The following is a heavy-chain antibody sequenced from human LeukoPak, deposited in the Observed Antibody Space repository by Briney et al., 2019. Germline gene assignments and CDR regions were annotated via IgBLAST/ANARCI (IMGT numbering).Heavy chain of an antibody. CDR2: MNPNSGNT. J-gene: IGHJ5*02. V-gene: IGHV1-8*01. CDR1: GYTFTSYD. Sequence: ASVKVSCKASGYTFTSYDINWVRQATGQGLGWMGWMNPNSGNTGYAQKFQGRVTMTRNTSISTAYMELSSLRSEDTAVYYCARGRTTMVRGVIISRSGFDPWGQGTLVTVSS. CDR3: ARGRTTMVRGVIISRSGFDP. D-gene: IGHD3-10*01.